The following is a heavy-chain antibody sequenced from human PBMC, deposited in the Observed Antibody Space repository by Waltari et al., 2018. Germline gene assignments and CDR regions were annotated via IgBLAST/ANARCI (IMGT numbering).Heavy chain of an antibody. CDR2: IRSKIYGGTA. D-gene: IGHD3-16*01. CDR3: SRVSASGDGMDV. Sequence: EVQLVESGGGLVQPGRSMRLSCTTSGFTFGAHALSGFRQAPGKGLEWVGFIRSKIYGGTADYAASVKGRFTVSRDDSKSIAYLQMDSLKTEDTAVYYCSRVSASGDGMDVWGQGTTVTVSS. J-gene: IGHJ6*02. CDR1: GFTFGAHA. V-gene: IGHV3-49*03.